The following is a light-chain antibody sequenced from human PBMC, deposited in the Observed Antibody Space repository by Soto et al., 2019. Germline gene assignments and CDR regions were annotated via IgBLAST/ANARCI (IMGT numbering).Light chain of an antibody. CDR2: GAS. V-gene: IGKV3-15*01. CDR3: LQYHRWGWT. CDR1: QTISSN. Sequence: EILMTQSPATLSVSPGERATLSCRASQTISSNLAWYQQKPGQAPRLLIYGASTRATDIPARFSGSGSGTEFTLTISSLQSEDFAVYYCLQYHRWGWTFGQGTKVEIK. J-gene: IGKJ1*01.